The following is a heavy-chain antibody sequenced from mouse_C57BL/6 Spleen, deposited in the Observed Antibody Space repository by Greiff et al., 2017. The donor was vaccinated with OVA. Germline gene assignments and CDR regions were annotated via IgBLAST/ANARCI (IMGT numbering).Heavy chain of an antibody. CDR1: GYTFTSYW. CDR3: ARWGAVVAFDD. D-gene: IGHD1-1*01. J-gene: IGHJ2*01. V-gene: IGHV1-64*01. CDR2: IHPNSGST. Sequence: VQLQQPGAELVKPGALVKLSCKASGYTFTSYWMHWVKQRPGQGLEWIGMIHPNSGSTNYNEKFKSKATLTVDKSSSTAYMQLSSLTSEDSAVYYSARWGAVVAFDDWGKGTTLTVSS.